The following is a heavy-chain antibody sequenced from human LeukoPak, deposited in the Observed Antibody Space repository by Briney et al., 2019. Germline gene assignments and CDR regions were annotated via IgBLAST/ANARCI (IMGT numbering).Heavy chain of an antibody. V-gene: IGHV4-31*03. CDR2: IYYSGST. CDR1: GGSISSGGYY. CDR3: ARDDRLLLDY. D-gene: IGHD3-22*01. Sequence: SETLSLTCTVSGGSISSGGYYWSWIRQHPGKGLEWIGYIYYSGSTYYNPSLKSRVTISVDTSKNQFSLKLSSVTAADTAVYYCARDDRLLLDYWAREPWSPSPQ. J-gene: IGHJ4*02.